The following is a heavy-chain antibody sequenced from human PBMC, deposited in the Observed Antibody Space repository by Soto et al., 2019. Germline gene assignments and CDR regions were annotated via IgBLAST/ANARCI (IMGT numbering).Heavy chain of an antibody. V-gene: IGHV1-69*01. D-gene: IGHD6-13*01. Sequence: HVQLVQSGAEVKKPGSSVKVSCKASGGSLSSYPLSWVRQAPGQGLEWVGEIIPTFGSADYAQKFEGRFTITADESTSIVYMELNSLSAEDTAVYYCPTRGPYSHSREYTWLDPWGQGMLVIVAS. CDR2: IIPTFGSA. CDR3: PTRGPYSHSREYTWLDP. CDR1: GGSLSSYP. J-gene: IGHJ5*02.